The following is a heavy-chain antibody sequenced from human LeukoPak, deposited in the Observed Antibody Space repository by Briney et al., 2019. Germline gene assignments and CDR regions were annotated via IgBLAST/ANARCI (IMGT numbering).Heavy chain of an antibody. D-gene: IGHD4-23*01. CDR1: GFTFNTYA. V-gene: IGHV3-30-3*01. CDR2: ISYDGSNK. CDR3: ARGQTTVVAKYYFDY. Sequence: GESLRLSCAASGFTFNTYAMHWVHQAPGKGLEWVAVISYDGSNKYYADSVKGRFTISRDNSKNTLYLQMNSLRAEDTAVNYCARGQTTVVAKYYFDYWGQGTLVTVSS. J-gene: IGHJ4*02.